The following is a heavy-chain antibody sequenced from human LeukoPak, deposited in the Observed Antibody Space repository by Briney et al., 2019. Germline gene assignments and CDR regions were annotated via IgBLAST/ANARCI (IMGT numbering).Heavy chain of an antibody. V-gene: IGHV1-18*01. CDR2: ISAYNGNT. CDR1: GYTFTSYG. D-gene: IGHD3-22*01. J-gene: IGHJ5*02. Sequence: GASVKVSCKASGYTFTSYGISWVRQAPGQGLEWMGWISAYNGNTNYAQKLQGRVTMTTDTSTSTAYMELRSLRSDDTAVYYCARDSNPGRLLVLGWFDPWGQGTLVTASS. CDR3: ARDSNPGRLLVLGWFDP.